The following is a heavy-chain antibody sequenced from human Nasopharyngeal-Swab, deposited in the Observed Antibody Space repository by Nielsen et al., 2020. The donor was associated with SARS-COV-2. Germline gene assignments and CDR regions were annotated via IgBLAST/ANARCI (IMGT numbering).Heavy chain of an antibody. CDR1: GFTFSSYS. CDR3: VRGSYGHYDS. J-gene: IGHJ5*01. V-gene: IGHV3-21*01. D-gene: IGHD4-17*01. CDR2: ITSGSSYI. Sequence: GESLKISCAASGFTFSSYSMNWVRQAPGKGLEWVSSITSGSSYIYYADSVKGRFTISRDNAKNSLFLQMNSLRAEETAIYYCVRGSYGHYDSWGQGALITVSS.